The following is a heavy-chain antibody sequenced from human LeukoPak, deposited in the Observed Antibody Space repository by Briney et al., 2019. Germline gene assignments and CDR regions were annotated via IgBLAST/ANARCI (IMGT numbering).Heavy chain of an antibody. V-gene: IGHV1-18*01. CDR2: ISDNNGNT. D-gene: IGHD3-10*01. Sequence: ASVKLSCKASGYIFINYGISWVRQAPGQGLEWMGWISDNNGNTNYAQKFQGRVTMTTDTSTRTVYMELRSLRSEDTAVYYCARWGITMVRGEEYYFDYWGQGTLVTVSS. CDR3: ARWGITMVRGEEYYFDY. CDR1: GYIFINYG. J-gene: IGHJ4*02.